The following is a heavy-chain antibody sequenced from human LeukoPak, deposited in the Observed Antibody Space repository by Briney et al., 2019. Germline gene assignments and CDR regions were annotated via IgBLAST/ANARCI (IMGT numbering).Heavy chain of an antibody. J-gene: IGHJ4*02. D-gene: IGHD1-26*01. CDR1: RFTFSNYA. CDR3: VKSRRVGANQRGLFDY. CDR2: VSGSGRNT. V-gene: IGHV3-23*01. Sequence: PGGSLGLSCAGSRFTFSNYAMTWVRQAPGKGLEWVSSVSGSGRNTFYPDSVEGRFTISRDNSKNTVYLQMNSLRADDTAVYYCVKSRRVGANQRGLFDYWGQGTLVTVSP.